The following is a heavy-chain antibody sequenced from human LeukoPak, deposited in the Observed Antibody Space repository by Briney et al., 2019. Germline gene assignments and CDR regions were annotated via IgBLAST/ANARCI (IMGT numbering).Heavy chain of an antibody. CDR1: GGSISSYY. CDR3: ARGDPAAYCGGDCYLL. V-gene: IGHV4-4*07. D-gene: IGHD2-21*02. J-gene: IGHJ4*01. CDR2: IYTSGST. Sequence: SETLSLTCTVSGGSISSYYWSWIRQPAGRGLKWIGRIYTSGSTNYNPSLKSRVTMSVDTSKNQFSLKVSSVTAADTAVYYCARGDPAAYCGGDCYLLWGQGTLVTVSS.